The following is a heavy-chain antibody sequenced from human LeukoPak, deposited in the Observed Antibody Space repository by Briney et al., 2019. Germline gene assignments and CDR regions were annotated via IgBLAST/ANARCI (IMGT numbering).Heavy chain of an antibody. V-gene: IGHV1-18*01. CDR2: ISAYNGNT. CDR1: GYTFTSYG. D-gene: IGHD2-15*01. J-gene: IGHJ4*02. Sequence: GASVKVSCKASGYTFTSYGVSWVRQAPGQGLEWMGWISAYNGNTNYAQKLQGRVTMTTDTSTSTVYMELRSLRSDDTAVYYCARSLYCSGGSCYLDYWGQGTLVTVSS. CDR3: ARSLYCSGGSCYLDY.